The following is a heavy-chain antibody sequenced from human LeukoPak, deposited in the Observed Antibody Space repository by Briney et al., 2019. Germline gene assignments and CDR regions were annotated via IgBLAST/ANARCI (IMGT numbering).Heavy chain of an antibody. J-gene: IGHJ6*03. CDR3: AGGETTVTPYYYYYMDV. CDR1: GGTFSSYA. CDR2: IIPIFGTA. V-gene: IGHV1-69*05. Sequence: SVKVSCKASGGTFSSYAISWVRQAPGQGLEWMGRIIPIFGTANYAQKFQGRVTITTDESTSTAYMELSSLRSEDTAVYYCAGGETTVTPYYYYYMDVWGKGTTVTVSS. D-gene: IGHD4-17*01.